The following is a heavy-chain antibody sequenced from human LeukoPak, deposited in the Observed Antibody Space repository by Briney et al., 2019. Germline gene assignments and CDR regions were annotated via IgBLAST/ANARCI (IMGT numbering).Heavy chain of an antibody. Sequence: GGSLRLSCAASGFIFDDHGMHWVRQAPGKGLEWVSGISWSSGIIGYADSVKGRFTISRDNAKNSLYLQMESPRAEDTAVYYCAKDTGSPADAITMEDNAFDIWGQGTMVIVSS. CDR2: ISWSSGII. V-gene: IGHV3-9*01. CDR3: AKDTGSPADAITMEDNAFDI. CDR1: GFIFDDHG. J-gene: IGHJ3*02. D-gene: IGHD3-3*01.